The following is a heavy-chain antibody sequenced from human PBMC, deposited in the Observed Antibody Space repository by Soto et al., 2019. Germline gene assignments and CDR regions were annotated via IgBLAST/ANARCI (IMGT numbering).Heavy chain of an antibody. D-gene: IGHD1-26*01. J-gene: IGHJ4*02. Sequence: PXASLSLTCTVCGGCISSSSYYWGWIRQPPGKGLEWIGSIYYSGSTYYNPSLKSRVTISVDTSKNQFSLKLSSVTAADTAVYYCARHFMGVPYQWGQGTLVTVSS. V-gene: IGHV4-39*01. CDR3: ARHFMGVPYQ. CDR2: IYYSGST. CDR1: GGCISSSSYY.